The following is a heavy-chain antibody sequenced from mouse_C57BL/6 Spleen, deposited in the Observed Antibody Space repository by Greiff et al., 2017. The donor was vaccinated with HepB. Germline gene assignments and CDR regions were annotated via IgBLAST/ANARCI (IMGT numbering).Heavy chain of an antibody. CDR1: GFTFSDYG. CDR3: ARHGGYDYDWYFDV. Sequence: EVKLMESGGGLVQPGGSLKLSCAASGFTFSDYGMAWVRQAPRKGPEWVAFISNLAYSIYYADTVTGRFTISRENAKNTLYLEMSSLRSEDTAMYYCARHGGYDYDWYFDVWGTGTTVTVSS. J-gene: IGHJ1*03. CDR2: ISNLAYSI. V-gene: IGHV5-15*01. D-gene: IGHD2-4*01.